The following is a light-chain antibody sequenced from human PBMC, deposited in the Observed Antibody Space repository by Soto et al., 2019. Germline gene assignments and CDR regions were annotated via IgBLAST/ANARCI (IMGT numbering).Light chain of an antibody. Sequence: QSVLTQPPSVPGAPGQRVTISCTGSGSNIGAGYDIHWYQQLPGTAPKLLIYVNNNRPSGVPDRFSGSKSGTSASLAITGLQAEDEADYYCQSYDSSLSGYVFGTGTKVT. V-gene: IGLV1-40*01. J-gene: IGLJ1*01. CDR2: VNN. CDR1: GSNIGAGYD. CDR3: QSYDSSLSGYV.